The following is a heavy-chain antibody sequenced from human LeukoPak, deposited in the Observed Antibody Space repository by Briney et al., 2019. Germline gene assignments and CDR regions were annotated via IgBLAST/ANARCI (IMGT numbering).Heavy chain of an antibody. CDR2: IHTSGNT. D-gene: IGHD6-19*01. Sequence: SETLSLTCTVSGGSISSGSYCWSWIRQPAGKGLEWIGHIHTSGNTNYNPSLKSRVAISVDTSKNQFSLKLSSVTAADTAVYYCARGTPGYSSGNSNFDYWGQGTLVTVSS. CDR3: ARGTPGYSSGNSNFDY. CDR1: GGSISSGSYC. V-gene: IGHV4-61*09. J-gene: IGHJ4*02.